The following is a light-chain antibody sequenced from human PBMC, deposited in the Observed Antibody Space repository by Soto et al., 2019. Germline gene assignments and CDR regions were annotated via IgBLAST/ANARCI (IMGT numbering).Light chain of an antibody. CDR3: RVYTARGV. V-gene: IGLV2-14*01. J-gene: IGLJ2*01. CDR2: KVS. Sequence: QSALTQPASVSGTPGQSITIPRTGTSTYLYEYKYVSWYQQNPCQAPKLLIYKVSKRPSGNPNRFSGSNSGTTASLTISGLEAEDEADDYCRVYTARGVFGGGT. CDR1: STYLYEYKY.